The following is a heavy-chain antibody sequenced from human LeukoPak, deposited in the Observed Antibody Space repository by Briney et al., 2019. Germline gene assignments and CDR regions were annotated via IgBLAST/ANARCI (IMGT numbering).Heavy chain of an antibody. CDR2: ISWDGGST. Sequence: GGSLRLSCAASGFTFDDYTMHWVRQAPGKGLEWVSLISWDGGSTYYADSVKGRFTISRDNSKNSLYLQMNSLRTEDTALYYCAKDMGSSPDWYFDLWGRGTLVTVSS. CDR3: AKDMGSSPDWYFDL. D-gene: IGHD6-6*01. V-gene: IGHV3-43*01. J-gene: IGHJ2*01. CDR1: GFTFDDYT.